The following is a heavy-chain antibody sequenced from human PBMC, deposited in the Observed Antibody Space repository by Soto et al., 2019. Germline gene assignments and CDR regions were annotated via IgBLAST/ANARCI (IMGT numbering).Heavy chain of an antibody. J-gene: IGHJ5*02. V-gene: IGHV3-21*01. CDR2: ISSSSSYI. CDR3: AKHYDFWSGYYIFGLDP. Sequence: GGSLRLSCAASGFTFSSYSMNWVRQAPGKGLEWVSSISSSSSYIYYADSVKGRFTISRDNAKNSLYLQMNSLRAEDTAVYYCAKHYDFWSGYYIFGLDPWGQGTQVTVSS. D-gene: IGHD3-3*01. CDR1: GFTFSSYS.